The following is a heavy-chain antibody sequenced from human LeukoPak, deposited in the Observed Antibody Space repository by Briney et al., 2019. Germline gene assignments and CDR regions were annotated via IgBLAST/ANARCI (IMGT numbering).Heavy chain of an antibody. Sequence: SQTLSLTCAISGDSVSSNSAAWNWIRQSPSSGLEWLGRTYYRSKWYNDYAVSVKSRITINPDTSKNQFSLQLNSVTPEDTAVYYCARSGYYDFWSGFDYWGQGTLVTVSS. CDR3: ARSGYYDFWSGFDY. D-gene: IGHD3-3*01. CDR1: GDSVSSNSAA. V-gene: IGHV6-1*01. CDR2: TYYRSKWYN. J-gene: IGHJ4*02.